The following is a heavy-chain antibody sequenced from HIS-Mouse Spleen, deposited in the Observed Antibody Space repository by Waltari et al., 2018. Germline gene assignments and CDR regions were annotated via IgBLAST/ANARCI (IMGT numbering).Heavy chain of an antibody. Sequence: QVQLVESGGGVVQPGRSRRLTSAASGFTSSSYGMHWVRQAPGKGLEWVAVISYDGSNKYYADSVKGRFTISRDNSKNTLYLQMNSLRAEDTAVYYCAKDKHHAFDYWGQGTLVTVSS. CDR1: GFTSSSYG. V-gene: IGHV3-30*18. CDR3: AKDKHHAFDY. CDR2: ISYDGSNK. J-gene: IGHJ4*02.